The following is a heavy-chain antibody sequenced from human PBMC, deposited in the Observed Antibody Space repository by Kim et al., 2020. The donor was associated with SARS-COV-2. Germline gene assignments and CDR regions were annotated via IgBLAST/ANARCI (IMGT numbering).Heavy chain of an antibody. Sequence: GGSLRLSCAASGFTFSSYGMHWVRQAPGKGLEWVTLISYDGSVEYYADSVKGRFTISRDNSKSTLYLQMDNLRAEDTAVYYCAKASPREQWLVKGWGQGTTVTVSS. J-gene: IGHJ6*02. CDR2: ISYDGSVE. CDR1: GFTFSSYG. CDR3: AKASPREQWLVKG. D-gene: IGHD6-19*01. V-gene: IGHV3-30*18.